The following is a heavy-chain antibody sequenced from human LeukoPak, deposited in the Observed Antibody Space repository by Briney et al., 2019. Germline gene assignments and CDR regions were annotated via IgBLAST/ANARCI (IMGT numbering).Heavy chain of an antibody. J-gene: IGHJ6*03. V-gene: IGHV1-8*01. Sequence: ASVTVSFKASGYTFTSYDINWVRQAPGQGREWMGWMNPNSGNTGYAQNFQGRVTMTRNTSISTAYMELSSLRSEDTAVYYCARANYGSRGRYYYHYMDVWGKGTTVTVSS. CDR2: MNPNSGNT. CDR3: ARANYGSRGRYYYHYMDV. CDR1: GYTFTSYD. D-gene: IGHD3-10*01.